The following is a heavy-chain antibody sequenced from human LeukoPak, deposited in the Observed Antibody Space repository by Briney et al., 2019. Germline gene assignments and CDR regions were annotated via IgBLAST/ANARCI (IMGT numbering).Heavy chain of an antibody. V-gene: IGHV4-34*01. CDR1: GGSFSGYY. J-gene: IGHJ3*02. Sequence: SETLSLTCAVYGGSFSGYYWGWIRQPPGKGLEWIGEINHSGSTNYNPSLKSRVTISVDAAKNQFSLKLSSVTAADTAVYYCARNIVIRAFDIWGQGTMVTVSS. CDR2: INHSGST. CDR3: ARNIVIRAFDI. D-gene: IGHD2/OR15-2a*01.